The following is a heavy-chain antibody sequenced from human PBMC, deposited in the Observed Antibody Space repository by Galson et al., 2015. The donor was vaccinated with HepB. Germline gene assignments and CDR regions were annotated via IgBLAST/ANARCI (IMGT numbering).Heavy chain of an antibody. D-gene: IGHD5-12*01. Sequence: QSGAEVKKPGESLKISCKGSGFSFTSYWIAWVRQMPGKGLGWMGIIYPGDSDTRYSPSFQGQVTISADKSINTAYLQWSSLKASDTAMYYCARHTPRYGDYAWADQWGQGTLVAVSP. J-gene: IGHJ4*02. V-gene: IGHV5-51*03. CDR2: IYPGDSDT. CDR1: GFSFTSYW. CDR3: ARHTPRYGDYAWADQ.